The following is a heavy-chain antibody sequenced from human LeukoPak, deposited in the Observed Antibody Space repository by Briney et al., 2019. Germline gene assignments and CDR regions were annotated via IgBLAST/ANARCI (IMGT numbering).Heavy chain of an antibody. V-gene: IGHV3-48*03. J-gene: IGHJ4*02. CDR2: ISIDGKTI. CDR1: GFTFSSCE. CDR3: ASLWELIGS. Sequence: PGGSLRLSCAASGFTFSSCEMDWVRQAPGKGLEWVSYISIDGKTIHYADSVKGRFTISRDNAKNSVYLQMNSLRVEDTAIYYCASLWELIGSWGQGTLVTVSS. D-gene: IGHD1-26*01.